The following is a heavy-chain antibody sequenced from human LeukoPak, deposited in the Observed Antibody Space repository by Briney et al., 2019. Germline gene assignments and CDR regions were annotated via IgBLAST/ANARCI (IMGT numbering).Heavy chain of an antibody. CDR2: ISGSGGST. D-gene: IGHD3-22*01. CDR3: AKEPDYYDSSGYSDY. CDR1: GFTFSSYA. V-gene: IGHV3-23*01. Sequence: GGSLRLSCAASGFTFSSYAMSWVRQAPGKGLEWVLAISGSGGSTYYADSVKGRFTISRDNSKNTLYLQMNSLRAEDTAVYYCAKEPDYYDSSGYSDYWGQGTLVTVSS. J-gene: IGHJ4*02.